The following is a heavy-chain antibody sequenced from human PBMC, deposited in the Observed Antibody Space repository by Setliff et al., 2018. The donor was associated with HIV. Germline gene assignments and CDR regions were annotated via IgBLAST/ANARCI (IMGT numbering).Heavy chain of an antibody. CDR2: INHSGST. CDR1: GGSFSDYY. Sequence: SETLSLTCAVYGGSFSDYYWSWIRQPPGKGLEWIGEINHSGSTNYNPSLKSRVTISVDTSKNQFSLKLSSVTAADTAVYYCARGHPTYYDSSGYYYGVDYYFDYWGQGTLVTVSS. V-gene: IGHV4-34*01. D-gene: IGHD3-22*01. CDR3: ARGHPTYYDSSGYYYGVDYYFDY. J-gene: IGHJ4*02.